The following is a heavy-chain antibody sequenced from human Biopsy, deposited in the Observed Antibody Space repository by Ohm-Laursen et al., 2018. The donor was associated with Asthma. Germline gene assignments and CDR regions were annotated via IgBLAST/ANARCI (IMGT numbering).Heavy chain of an antibody. D-gene: IGHD2-2*01. Sequence: SSEKVSCKSLGGTFNTYVIGWVRQAPGQGIEWMGGSKSVFGNTTYPQKFQDRVTITADDSTSTVYMELSSLRSEDTAVYYCARKAGSCISRTCYSLDFWGQGTLVTVSS. CDR1: GGTFNTYV. J-gene: IGHJ4*02. V-gene: IGHV1-69*01. CDR2: SKSVFGNT. CDR3: ARKAGSCISRTCYSLDF.